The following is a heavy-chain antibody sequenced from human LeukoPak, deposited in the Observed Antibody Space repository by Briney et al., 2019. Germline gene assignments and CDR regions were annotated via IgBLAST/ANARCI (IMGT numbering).Heavy chain of an antibody. CDR3: AREGDSSVYYDY. Sequence: SETLSLTCTVSGGSSSSINYYWDWIRQPPGKGLEWIGSIYYSGTTYYNPSLKSRVTVSIDTSKKQFSLKLSSVTAADTAVYYCAREGDSSVYYDYWGQGTLVTVSS. V-gene: IGHV4-39*02. CDR1: GGSSSSINYY. J-gene: IGHJ4*02. CDR2: IYYSGTT. D-gene: IGHD3-22*01.